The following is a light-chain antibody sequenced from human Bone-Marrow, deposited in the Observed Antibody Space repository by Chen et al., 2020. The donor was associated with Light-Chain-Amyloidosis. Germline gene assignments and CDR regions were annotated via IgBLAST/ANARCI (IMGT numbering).Light chain of an antibody. CDR2: EDD. Sequence: NFMLTQPHSVSESPGKTVIISCTRSSGSIATNYVQWYQQRPGSSPTTVIYEDDQRPSGVPDRFWGSIDRSSNTASVTISGLKTADEADYYCQSYQGRSQGVCGGGTKLTVL. J-gene: IGLJ3*02. CDR3: QSYQGRSQGV. CDR1: SGSIATNY. V-gene: IGLV6-57*01.